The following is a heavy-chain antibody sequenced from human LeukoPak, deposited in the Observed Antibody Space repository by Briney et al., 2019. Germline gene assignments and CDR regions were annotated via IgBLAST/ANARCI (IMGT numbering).Heavy chain of an antibody. J-gene: IGHJ3*02. V-gene: IGHV4-31*03. CDR2: IYYSGST. D-gene: IGHD3-10*01. CDR1: GGSISSGGYY. CDR3: ARDGSDAFDI. Sequence: SETLSLTCTVSGGSISSGGYYWSWIRQHPGKGLEWIGDIYYSGSTYYNPSLKSRVTISVDTSKNQFSLKLSSVTAADTAVYYCARDGSDAFDIWGQGTMVTVSS.